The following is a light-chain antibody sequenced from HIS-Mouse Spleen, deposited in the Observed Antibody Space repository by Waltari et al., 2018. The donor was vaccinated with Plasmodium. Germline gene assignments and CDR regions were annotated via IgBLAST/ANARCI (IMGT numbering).Light chain of an antibody. CDR3: QQYYSSPWT. V-gene: IGKV1D-8*02. CDR1: QGISSY. CDR2: AAS. Sequence: AIGRTQSPSLLAASTGDRVTISCRMSQGISSYLAWYQQKPVKARELPIYAASTLQSGVPSRFSGSGSGTDFTPTISCLQSEAFDTYYCQQYYSSPWTFGQGTKVEIK. J-gene: IGKJ1*01.